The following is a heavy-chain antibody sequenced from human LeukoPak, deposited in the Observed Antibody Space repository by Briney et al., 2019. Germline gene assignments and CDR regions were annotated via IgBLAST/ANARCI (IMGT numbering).Heavy chain of an antibody. V-gene: IGHV3-48*03. D-gene: IGHD5-18*01. J-gene: IGHJ4*01. CDR2: ISSSGTSI. Sequence: GGSLRLSCVASGFTFDNFEINWVRQASGKGLEWIAYISSSGTSIYYADSVKGRFTLSRDNAKNSLSLQMKSLRAEDTAVYYCTRDAPGYSYGYAYWGQGTLVTVSS. CDR3: TRDAPGYSYGYAY. CDR1: GFTFDNFE.